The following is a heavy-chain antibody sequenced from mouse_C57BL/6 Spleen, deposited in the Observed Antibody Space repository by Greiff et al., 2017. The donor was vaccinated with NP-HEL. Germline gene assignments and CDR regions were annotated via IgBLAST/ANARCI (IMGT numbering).Heavy chain of an antibody. V-gene: IGHV7-3*01. CDR1: GFTFTAYY. Sequence: EVQLVESGGGLVQPGGSLSLSCAASGFTFTAYYMSWVRQPPGKALEWLGFIRNKANGYTTEYSASVKGRFTISRDNSQSILYLQMNALRAEDSATYYCARSPRWDYWGQGTSVTVSS. CDR3: ARSPRWDY. CDR2: IRNKANGYTT. J-gene: IGHJ4*01.